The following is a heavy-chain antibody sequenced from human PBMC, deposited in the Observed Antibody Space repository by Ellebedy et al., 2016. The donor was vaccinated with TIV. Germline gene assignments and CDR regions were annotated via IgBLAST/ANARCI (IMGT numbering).Heavy chain of an antibody. Sequence: AASVKVSCKASGYTFTSYDINWVRQATGQGLEWMGWMNPNSGNTGYAQKFQGRVTMTRNTSISTAYMELSSLRSEDTAVYYCARDQGEFHQDYGDDISPDYFDYWGQGTLVTVSS. D-gene: IGHD4-17*01. V-gene: IGHV1-8*01. CDR2: MNPNSGNT. CDR1: GYTFTSYD. CDR3: ARDQGEFHQDYGDDISPDYFDY. J-gene: IGHJ4*02.